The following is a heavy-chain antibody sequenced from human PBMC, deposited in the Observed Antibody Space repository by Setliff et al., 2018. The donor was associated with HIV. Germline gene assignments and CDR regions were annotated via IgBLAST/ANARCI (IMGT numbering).Heavy chain of an antibody. CDR1: GFTFSDYY. Sequence: GGSLRLSCAASGFTFSDYYMSWIRQAPGKGLEWVSYISSRGSTIYYADSVKGRFTISRDNAKNSLYLQMSSLRAEDTAVYYCARDSSRGYLDWLSLKYYYSYYIDVWGKGTTVTVSS. CDR2: ISSRGSTI. CDR3: ARDSSRGYLDWLSLKYYYSYYIDV. D-gene: IGHD3-9*01. V-gene: IGHV3-11*04. J-gene: IGHJ6*03.